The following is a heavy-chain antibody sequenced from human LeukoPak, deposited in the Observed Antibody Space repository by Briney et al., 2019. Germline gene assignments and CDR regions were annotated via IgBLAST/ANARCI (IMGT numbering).Heavy chain of an antibody. CDR2: ISSSSSYI. V-gene: IGHV3-21*01. D-gene: IGHD6-19*01. CDR1: GFTFITYS. Sequence: GGSLRLSCAASGFTFITYSMNWVCQAPGKGLEWVSSISSSSSYIYYADSVKGRFTISRANAKNSLYLQMNSLRAEDTAVYYCVKGYCSGWYKDAFDIWGQGTMVTVSS. CDR3: VKGYCSGWYKDAFDI. J-gene: IGHJ3*02.